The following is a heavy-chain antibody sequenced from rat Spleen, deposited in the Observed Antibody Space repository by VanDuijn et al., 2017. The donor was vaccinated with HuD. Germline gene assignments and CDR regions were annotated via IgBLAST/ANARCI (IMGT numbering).Heavy chain of an antibody. CDR2: ISPSGGST. Sequence: EVQLVESGGGLVQPGRSLKLSCAASGFTFSNYGMHWIRQAPTKGLEWVASISPSGGSTYYRDSVKGRFTISRDNAKSTLYLQMDSLRSEDTATYYCATGLTIAAISYYFDYWGQGVMVTVSS. J-gene: IGHJ2*01. CDR1: GFTFSNYG. V-gene: IGHV5-19*01. D-gene: IGHD1-2*01. CDR3: ATGLTIAAISYYFDY.